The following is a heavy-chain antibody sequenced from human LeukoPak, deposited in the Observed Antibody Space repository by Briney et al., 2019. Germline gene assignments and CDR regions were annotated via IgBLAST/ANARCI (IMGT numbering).Heavy chain of an antibody. CDR3: AKDGKEYYSDSSGFSDY. Sequence: AGSLRLSCVASGFTFSSYGMHWVRQAPGKGLEWVAVISYEGSNEFYADSVKGRFTVSRDNSKKTLNLQMNSLRVEDTAVYYCAKDGKEYYSDSSGFSDYWGQGTLVTVSS. V-gene: IGHV3-30*18. CDR2: ISYEGSNE. CDR1: GFTFSSYG. D-gene: IGHD3-22*01. J-gene: IGHJ4*02.